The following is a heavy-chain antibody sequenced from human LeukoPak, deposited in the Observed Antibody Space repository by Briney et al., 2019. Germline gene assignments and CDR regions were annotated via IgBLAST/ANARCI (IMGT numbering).Heavy chain of an antibody. J-gene: IGHJ4*02. CDR2: INHSGST. Sequence: SETLSLTCAVYGGSFSGYYWSWIRQPPGKGLEWIGEINHSGSTNYNPSLKSRVTVSVDTSRNQFSLKLSSVTAADTAVYYCATTSSIAARPTLSYWGQGTLVTVSS. V-gene: IGHV4-34*01. D-gene: IGHD6-6*01. CDR1: GGSFSGYY. CDR3: ATTSSIAARPTLSY.